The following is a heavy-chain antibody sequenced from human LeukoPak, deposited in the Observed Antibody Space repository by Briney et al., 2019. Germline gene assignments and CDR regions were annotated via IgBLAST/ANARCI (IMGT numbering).Heavy chain of an antibody. V-gene: IGHV3-21*06. J-gene: IGHJ4*02. D-gene: IGHD3-16*01. CDR1: GFTFRSFK. CDR2: ISPSSTYI. Sequence: GGSLRLSCAASGFTFRSFKMTWVRQAPGKGLEWVASISPSSTYIYYGDSLEGRVTVSRDNAESLLFLHMRSLRPDDTAVYYCARDFTGGEYFDSWGQGALVSVSS. CDR3: ARDFTGGEYFDS.